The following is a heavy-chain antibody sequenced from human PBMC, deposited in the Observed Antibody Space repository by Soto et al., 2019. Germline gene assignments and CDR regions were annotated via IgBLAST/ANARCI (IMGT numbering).Heavy chain of an antibody. J-gene: IGHJ6*02. CDR3: ARAPSGWYGAPSNYYYYGMDV. CDR2: IWYDGSNK. D-gene: IGHD6-19*01. Sequence: PGGSLRLSYAASGFKFSSSGLHWVRQAPGKWLEWVAVIWYDGSNKYYADSVKGRFTISRDNSKNTLYLQMNSLRAEDTAVYYCARAPSGWYGAPSNYYYYGMDVWGQGT. CDR1: GFKFSSSG. V-gene: IGHV3-33*01.